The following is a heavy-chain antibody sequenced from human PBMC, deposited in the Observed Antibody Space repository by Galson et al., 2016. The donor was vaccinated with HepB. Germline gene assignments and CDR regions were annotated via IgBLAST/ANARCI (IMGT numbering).Heavy chain of an antibody. D-gene: IGHD2-8*02. V-gene: IGHV3-74*03. CDR3: GRGNTEKYLLDY. J-gene: IGHJ4*02. CDR1: EFSFNSHW. CDR2: LNGDGTHT. Sequence: SLRLSCAASEFSFNSHWMHWVRQAPGKWPVLVSRLNGDGTHTEYADSVKGRFTISRDNAKNMLYLQMNSLRAEDTAAYYCGRGNTEKYLLDYWGQGTLVTVSS.